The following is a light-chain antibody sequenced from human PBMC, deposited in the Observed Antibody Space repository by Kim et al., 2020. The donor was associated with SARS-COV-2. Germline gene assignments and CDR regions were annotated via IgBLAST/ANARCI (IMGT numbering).Light chain of an antibody. CDR1: SSNIGRYNF. CDR3: CSFTSRPSWV. Sequence: QSITISGTEPSSNIGRYNFVSWYQQHPDRATRLIIFDVSRRPPGVSVRFSAYKSGNAASLTISGLQAEDEADSYCCSFTSRPSWVFGGGTKVTVL. V-gene: IGLV2-14*04. CDR2: DVS. J-gene: IGLJ3*02.